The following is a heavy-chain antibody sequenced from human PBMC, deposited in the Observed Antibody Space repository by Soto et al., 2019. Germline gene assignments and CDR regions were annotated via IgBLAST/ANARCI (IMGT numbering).Heavy chain of an antibody. J-gene: IGHJ3*01. CDR3: ATWHERDHACDV. V-gene: IGHV3-53*01. D-gene: IGHD1-1*01. CDR2: LYDVDGS. Sequence: DVQLVESGGGLIQPGESLRLSCAAFGLTISGKKYVAWVRQAPGKGLEWVSALYDVDGSFYADPVTGRFTTSSDSSKTTVYLQMNDLRPDDTAVYYFATWHERDHACDVWGKGTTVTISS. CDR1: GLTISGKKY.